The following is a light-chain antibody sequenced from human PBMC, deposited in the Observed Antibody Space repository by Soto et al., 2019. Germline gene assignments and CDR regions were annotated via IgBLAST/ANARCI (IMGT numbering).Light chain of an antibody. CDR3: SSYTSSSTVV. CDR2: EVS. V-gene: IGLV2-14*01. Sequence: QSALTQPASVSGSPGQSITISCTGTSSDVGGHNYVSWYQQHPGKAPKLMIYEVSNRPSGVSNRFSASKSGNTASLTISGRQAEDEADYYCSSYTSSSTVVFGGGTKLTVL. CDR1: SSDVGGHNY. J-gene: IGLJ2*01.